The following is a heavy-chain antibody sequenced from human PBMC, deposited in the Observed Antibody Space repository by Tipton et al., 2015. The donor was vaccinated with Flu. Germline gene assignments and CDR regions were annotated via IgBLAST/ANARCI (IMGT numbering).Heavy chain of an antibody. V-gene: IGHV1-69*01. CDR1: GGTFSSYA. Sequence: QSGAEVKKPGSSVKVSCKASGGTFSSYALNWVRQAPGQGLEWMGGISPMFGTANYAQKFQGRVTINADESTSTAYMELSSRRSEDTAVYYCARGGGPYCSSTSCYETDYWGQGTLVTVSS. D-gene: IGHD2-2*01. J-gene: IGHJ4*02. CDR3: ARGGGPYCSSTSCYETDY. CDR2: ISPMFGTA.